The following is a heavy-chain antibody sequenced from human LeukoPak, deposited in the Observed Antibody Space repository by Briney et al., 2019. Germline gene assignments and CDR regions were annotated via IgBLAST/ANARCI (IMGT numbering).Heavy chain of an antibody. CDR2: INTNTGNP. V-gene: IGHV7-4-1*02. CDR3: ARIYYDSSGYYYRIDY. Sequence: ASVKVSCKASGYTFTSYGISWVRQAPGQGLEWMGWINTNTGNPTYAQGFTGRFVFSLDTSVSTAYLQISSLKAEDTAVYYCARIYYDSSGYYYRIDYWGQGTLSPSPQ. J-gene: IGHJ4*02. D-gene: IGHD3-22*01. CDR1: GYTFTSYG.